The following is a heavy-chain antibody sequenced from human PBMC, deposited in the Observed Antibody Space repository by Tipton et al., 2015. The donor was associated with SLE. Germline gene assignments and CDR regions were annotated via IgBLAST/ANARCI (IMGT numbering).Heavy chain of an antibody. V-gene: IGHV4-61*02. CDR1: GGSISSGSYY. J-gene: IGHJ3*02. CDR3: ARGGERRNDAFDI. Sequence: TLSLTCTVSGGSISSGSYYWSWIRQPAGKGLEWIGRIYTSGSTNYNPSLKSRVTISVDTPKNQFSLKLSSVTAADTAVYYCARGGERRNDAFDIWGQGTMVTVSS. CDR2: IYTSGST. D-gene: IGHD1-1*01.